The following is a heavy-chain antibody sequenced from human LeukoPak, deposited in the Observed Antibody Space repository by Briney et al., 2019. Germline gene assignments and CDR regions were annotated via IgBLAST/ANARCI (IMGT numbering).Heavy chain of an antibody. D-gene: IGHD5-12*01. CDR2: IYPSGST. J-gene: IGHJ4*02. Sequence: SETLSLTCTVSGGSPNTYWGCWIRQPAEKGLEWIGRIYPSGSTYYNHSLKSRVTISIDKSKNQFSLRLTSVTAADTAVYYCARDRSGYSEYYFDYWGQGSLVTVSS. V-gene: IGHV4-4*07. CDR3: ARDRSGYSEYYFDY. CDR1: GGSPNTYW.